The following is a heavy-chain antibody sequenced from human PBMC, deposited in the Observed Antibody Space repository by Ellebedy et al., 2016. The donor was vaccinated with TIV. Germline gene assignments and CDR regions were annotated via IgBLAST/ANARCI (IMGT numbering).Heavy chain of an antibody. J-gene: IGHJ3*02. CDR2: ISFTSSNI. Sequence: GGSLRLSXAASGFTFNANTLTWVRQAPGKGLEWVSSISFTSSNIYYTDSVKGRFTISRDNAKNSVYLQMSSLRAEDAAVYYCASGRLGATRAFDIWGQGTMVTVSS. CDR1: GFTFNANT. CDR3: ASGRLGATRAFDI. V-gene: IGHV3-21*01. D-gene: IGHD1-26*01.